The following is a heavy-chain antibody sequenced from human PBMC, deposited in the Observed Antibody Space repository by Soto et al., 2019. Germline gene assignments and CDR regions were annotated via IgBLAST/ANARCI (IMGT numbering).Heavy chain of an antibody. J-gene: IGHJ3*02. D-gene: IGHD6-6*01. CDR1: VFTFSSYA. CDR3: AKVRAARPLDAFDI. Sequence: WALRLSCSVSVFTFSSYAMSWVRQAPGKGLEWVSAISGSGGSTYYADSVKGRFTISRDNSKNTLYLQMNSLRAEDTAVYYCAKVRAARPLDAFDIWGQGTMVTVSS. V-gene: IGHV3-23*01. CDR2: ISGSGGST.